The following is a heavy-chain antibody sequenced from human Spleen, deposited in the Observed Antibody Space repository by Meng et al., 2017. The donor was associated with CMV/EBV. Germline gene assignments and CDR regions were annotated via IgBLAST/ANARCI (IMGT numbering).Heavy chain of an antibody. CDR1: ISSGNR. Sequence: ISSGNRWSWVRQTPEKGLQWIGEIHHSGNSNINPSLKSRVTISVDKSKNQFSLNLRSVTAADTAVYYCAREGSGRGIDLYYYGMDVWGQGIAVTVSS. V-gene: IGHV4-4*02. CDR2: IHHSGNS. D-gene: IGHD3-16*01. CDR3: AREGSGRGIDLYYYGMDV. J-gene: IGHJ6*02.